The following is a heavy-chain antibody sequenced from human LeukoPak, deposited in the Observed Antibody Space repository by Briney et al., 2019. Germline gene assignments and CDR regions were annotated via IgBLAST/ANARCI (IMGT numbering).Heavy chain of an antibody. CDR3: ARLAPDYADYWFDP. D-gene: IGHD4-17*01. Sequence: GEYLKISCQTSGYDFSTKWIGWVRQMPGKGLEWMGIIYPLDSITRYSPSFQGHVSISADTSISTAYLQWTSLKPSDTAIYYCARLAPDYADYWFDPWGQGTLVTVSS. CDR1: GYDFSTKW. CDR2: IYPLDSIT. J-gene: IGHJ5*02. V-gene: IGHV5-51*01.